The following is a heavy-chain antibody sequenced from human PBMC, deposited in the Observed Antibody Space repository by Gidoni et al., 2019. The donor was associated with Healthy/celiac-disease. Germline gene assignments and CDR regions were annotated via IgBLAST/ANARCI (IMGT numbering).Heavy chain of an antibody. CDR2: IWYDGSNK. V-gene: IGHV3-33*01. CDR1: GFTFSSYG. CDR3: ARDILETGYFDY. J-gene: IGHJ4*02. D-gene: IGHD3-9*01. Sequence: QVQLVESGGGVVQPGRSLRLSCAASGFTFSSYGMHWVRQAPGKGLEWVAVIWYDGSNKYYADSVKGRFTISRDNSKNTLYLQMNSLRAEDTAVYYCARDILETGYFDYWGQGTLVTVSS.